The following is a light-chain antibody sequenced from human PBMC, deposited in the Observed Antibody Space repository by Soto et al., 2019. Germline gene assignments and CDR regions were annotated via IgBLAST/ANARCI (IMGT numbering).Light chain of an antibody. CDR3: SSYRSSNTVV. CDR1: SSDVGGYNY. V-gene: IGLV2-14*01. Sequence: QPVLTQPASVSGSPGQSITISCTGTSSDVGGYNYVSWYQQHPGKAPKLMIYEVTNRPSGISNRFSGSKSGNTASLTISGLQAEDEADYYCSSYRSSNTVVFGGGTKVTVL. CDR2: EVT. J-gene: IGLJ2*01.